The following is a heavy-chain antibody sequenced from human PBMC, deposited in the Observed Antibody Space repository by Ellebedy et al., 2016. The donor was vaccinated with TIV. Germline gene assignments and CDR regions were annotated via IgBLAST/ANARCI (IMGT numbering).Heavy chain of an antibody. V-gene: IGHV3-7*03. CDR1: GFTFGSYR. CDR3: AKSNWNAGGWFDS. D-gene: IGHD1-1*01. Sequence: PGGSLRLSCAASGFTFGSYRMSWVRQAPGKGLEWVANIKQDGSEKLYVDSVKGRFTISRDHAESSLYLQMNTLRAEDPAVYYCAKSNWNAGGWFDSWGQGVLVTVSS. CDR2: IKQDGSEK. J-gene: IGHJ5*01.